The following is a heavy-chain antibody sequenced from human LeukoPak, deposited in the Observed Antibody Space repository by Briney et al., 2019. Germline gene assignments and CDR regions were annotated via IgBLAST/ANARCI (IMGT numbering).Heavy chain of an antibody. Sequence: ASVKVSCKASGYTFTGYYMHWVRQAPVQGLEWMGLINPNSGGTNHAQKFQGRVTMTRDTSISTAYMELSRLRSDDTAVYYCARDRGYDFWSGYYGFYFDYWGQGTLVTVSS. CDR2: INPNSGGT. CDR3: ARDRGYDFWSGYYGFYFDY. D-gene: IGHD3-3*01. V-gene: IGHV1-2*02. J-gene: IGHJ4*02. CDR1: GYTFTGYY.